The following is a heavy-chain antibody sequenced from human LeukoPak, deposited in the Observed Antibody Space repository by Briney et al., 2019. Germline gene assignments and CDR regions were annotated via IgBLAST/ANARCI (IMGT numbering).Heavy chain of an antibody. J-gene: IGHJ6*03. CDR3: ASLPNPRLRRARDYYYYMDV. CDR1: GGSISSSSYY. CDR2: IYYSGSN. Sequence: SETLSLTCTVSGGSISSSSYYWGWNRQPPGKGLEWIGRIYYSGSNYYNPSLKRRVTISVDTSKSQFSLKLSSVTAADTAVYYCASLPNPRLRRARDYYYYMDVWGKGTTVIISS. V-gene: IGHV4-39*07. D-gene: IGHD4-17*01.